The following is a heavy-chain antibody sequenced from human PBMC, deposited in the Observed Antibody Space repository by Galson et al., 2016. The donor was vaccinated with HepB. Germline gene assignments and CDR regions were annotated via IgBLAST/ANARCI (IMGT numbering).Heavy chain of an antibody. CDR3: TRGDTTMAVDL. CDR2: IRSKAFGERL. V-gene: IGHV3-49*04. CDR1: QFTFVDYS. D-gene: IGHD5-18*01. Sequence: SLRLSCAASQFTFVDYSFNWVRQAPGKGLEWVGFIRSKAFGERLDYAASVKGRFVISRDDSKSIAYLHMSSLKTEDTAVYYCTRGDTTMAVDLWGQGTLVTVSS. J-gene: IGHJ5*02.